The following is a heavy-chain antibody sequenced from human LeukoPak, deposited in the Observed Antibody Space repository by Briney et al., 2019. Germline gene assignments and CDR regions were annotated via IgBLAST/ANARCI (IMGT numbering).Heavy chain of an antibody. J-gene: IGHJ6*03. CDR3: ARQTFRTSIRHMDV. D-gene: IGHD3-16*01. V-gene: IGHV5-51*01. CDR1: GYIFTDYW. CDR2: IYPGDSGT. Sequence: GESLKISCKGSGYIFTDYWIAWVRQMPGKGLEYMGIIYPGDSGTRYSPSFQGQVTMSVDKSITTAYLQWSSLKASDTAMYYCARQTFRTSIRHMDVWGKGTTVTASS.